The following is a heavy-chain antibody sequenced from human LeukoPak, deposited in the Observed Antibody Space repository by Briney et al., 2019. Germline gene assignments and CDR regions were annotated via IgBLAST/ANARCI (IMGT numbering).Heavy chain of an antibody. CDR3: VTLEYDILTGWGDV. CDR1: GFTFSSYS. D-gene: IGHD3-9*01. Sequence: TPGGSLRLSCAASGFTFSSYSMTWVRQAPGKGLEWVSSISSSSSYIYYADSVKGRFTISRDNAKNSLYLQMNSLRAEDTAVYYCVTLEYDILTGWGDVWGQGTTVTVSS. CDR2: ISSSSSYI. J-gene: IGHJ6*02. V-gene: IGHV3-21*01.